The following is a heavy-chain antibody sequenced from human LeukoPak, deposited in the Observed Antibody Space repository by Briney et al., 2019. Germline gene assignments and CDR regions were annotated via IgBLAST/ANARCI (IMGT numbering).Heavy chain of an antibody. CDR3: VKLLWSGYANWFDP. D-gene: IGHD3-3*01. V-gene: IGHV3-43*02. J-gene: IGHJ5*02. CDR1: GFTFDDYA. CDR2: ISGNGGST. Sequence: PGGSLRLSCAASGFTFDDYAMHWVRQAPGKGLEWVSLISGNGGSTYYADSVKGRFTISRDNRKNSMYLQMNSLGTEDTALYYCVKLLWSGYANWFDPWGQGTLVTVSS.